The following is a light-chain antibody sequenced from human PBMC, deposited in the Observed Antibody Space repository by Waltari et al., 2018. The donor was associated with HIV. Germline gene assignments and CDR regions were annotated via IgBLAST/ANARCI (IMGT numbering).Light chain of an antibody. V-gene: IGLV3-19*01. CDR3: NTWDSTEKSCV. CDR1: SIRSYY. CDR2: AKN. J-gene: IGLJ1*01. Sequence: SSELTQDPAVSVALGQTVKITCQGDSIRSYYATWYQQKPGQAPVLVISAKNSRPSVIPDPFSGSSSWNRASVTIIGAQAEEEGDYYCNTWDSTEKSCVFGTGTSITVL.